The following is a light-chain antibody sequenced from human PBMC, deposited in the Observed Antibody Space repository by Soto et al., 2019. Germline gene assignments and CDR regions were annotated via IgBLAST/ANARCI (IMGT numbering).Light chain of an antibody. CDR3: QKYQNAPRT. CDR2: AAS. Sequence: DIQMTQSPSSLSASVGDRVTITCRASEDIYTYLAWYQQKPGKVPQLLIYAASTLRSGVPPRFSGSGSGTDFTLTISGLQPEDVATYYFQKYQNAPRTFDQGTKVEIK. V-gene: IGKV1-27*01. CDR1: EDIYTY. J-gene: IGKJ1*01.